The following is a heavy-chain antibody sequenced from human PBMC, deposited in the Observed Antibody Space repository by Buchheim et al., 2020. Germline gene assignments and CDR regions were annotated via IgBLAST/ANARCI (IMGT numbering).Heavy chain of an antibody. V-gene: IGHV4-4*02. D-gene: IGHD3-22*01. Sequence: QVQLQESGPGLVKPSGTLSLTCAISGGSISSSKWWSWVRQPLGKGLEWIGEIYDSGSTNYNSSLKSRVIISVDKSKNHFSLKVTSVTAADTAVYYCARGDSSGYPDYWGQGTL. CDR1: GGSISSSKW. J-gene: IGHJ4*02. CDR3: ARGDSSGYPDY. CDR2: IYDSGST.